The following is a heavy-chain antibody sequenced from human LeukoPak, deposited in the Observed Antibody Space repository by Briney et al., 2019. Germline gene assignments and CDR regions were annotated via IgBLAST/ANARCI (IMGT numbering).Heavy chain of an antibody. J-gene: IGHJ4*02. Sequence: PGGSLRLSCAASGFTFSSYAMSWVRQAPGKGLEWVSAISGSGGSTYYADSVKGRFTISRDNSRNTLYLQMHSLRAEDTAVYYCAKGQSDYYDFWSGPDYWGQGTLVTVSS. D-gene: IGHD3-3*01. V-gene: IGHV3-23*01. CDR3: AKGQSDYYDFWSGPDY. CDR2: ISGSGGST. CDR1: GFTFSSYA.